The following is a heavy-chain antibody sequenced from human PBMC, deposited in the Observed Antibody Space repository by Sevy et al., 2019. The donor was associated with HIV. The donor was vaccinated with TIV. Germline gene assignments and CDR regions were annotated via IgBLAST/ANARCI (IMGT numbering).Heavy chain of an antibody. CDR1: GYTFTSYG. Sequence: ASVKVSCKASGYTFTSYGISWVRQAPGQGLEWMGWISTYNSIRNSAQKFQDRVTMTTDTSTITAYMELRSLRSDDTAVYYCARSTQVGGRNNWFDPWGQGTLVTVSS. CDR3: ARSTQVGGRNNWFDP. J-gene: IGHJ5*02. D-gene: IGHD6-19*01. V-gene: IGHV1-18*01. CDR2: ISTYNSIR.